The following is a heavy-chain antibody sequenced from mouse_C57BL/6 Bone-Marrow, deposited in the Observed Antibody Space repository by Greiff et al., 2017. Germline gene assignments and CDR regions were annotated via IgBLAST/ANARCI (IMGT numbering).Heavy chain of an antibody. CDR1: GYTFTSYW. J-gene: IGHJ3*01. D-gene: IGHD2-5*01. CDR2: IYPGSGST. CDR3: AREGYSNWGFAY. Sequence: QVQLKQPGAELVKPGASVKMSCKASGYTFTSYWITWVKQRPGQGLEWIGDIYPGSGSTNYNEKFKSKATLTVDTSSSTAYKQLSSLTSEDSAVYYCAREGYSNWGFAYWGQGTLVTVSA. V-gene: IGHV1-55*01.